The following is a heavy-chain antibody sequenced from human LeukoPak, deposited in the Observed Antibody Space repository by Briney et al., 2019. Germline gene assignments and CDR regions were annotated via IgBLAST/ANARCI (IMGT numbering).Heavy chain of an antibody. J-gene: IGHJ3*02. CDR2: ISGSGGST. CDR1: GFTFSSYS. CDR3: AKSPYQWLDAFDI. V-gene: IGHV3-23*01. Sequence: HSGGSLRLSCAASGFTFSSYSMNWVRQAPGKGLEWVSAISGSGGSTYYADSVKGRFTISRDNSKNTLYLQMNSLRAEDTAVYYCAKSPYQWLDAFDIWGQGTMVTVSS. D-gene: IGHD6-19*01.